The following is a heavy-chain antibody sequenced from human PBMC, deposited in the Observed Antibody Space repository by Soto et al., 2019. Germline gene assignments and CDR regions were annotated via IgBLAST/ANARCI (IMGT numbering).Heavy chain of an antibody. Sequence: ASVKVSCKASGYTFTSYGISWVRQAPGQGLEWMGWISAYNGNTNYAQKLQGRVTMTTDTSTSTAYMELRSLRSDDTAVYYCARDIVSYIAVAGTAYDYWGQGTLVTVSS. CDR3: ARDIVSYIAVAGTAYDY. CDR1: GYTFTSYG. D-gene: IGHD6-19*01. V-gene: IGHV1-18*01. CDR2: ISAYNGNT. J-gene: IGHJ4*02.